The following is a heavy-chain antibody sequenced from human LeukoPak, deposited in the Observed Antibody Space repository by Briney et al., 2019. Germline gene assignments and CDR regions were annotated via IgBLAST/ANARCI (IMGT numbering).Heavy chain of an antibody. V-gene: IGHV4-34*01. D-gene: IGHD4-23*01. CDR3: ARDPTTVVTLPYYFDF. CDR2: INHRGST. J-gene: IGHJ4*02. Sequence: PSETLSLTCAVYGGSFTGYHWNWIRPTPSRGLAWIGEINHRGSTHYNPSLESRVTISVDTSKNQFSLKPSSVTAADTGVYYCARDPTTVVTLPYYFDFWGQGTQVTVSS. CDR1: GGSFTGYH.